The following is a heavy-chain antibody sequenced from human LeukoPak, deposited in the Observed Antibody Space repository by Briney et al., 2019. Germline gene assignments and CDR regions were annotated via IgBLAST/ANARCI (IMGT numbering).Heavy chain of an antibody. V-gene: IGHV4-30-4*08. CDR3: ARDTRSTSSTVYYYYYYMDV. CDR1: GGSISSGDYY. CDR2: IYYSGST. J-gene: IGHJ6*03. D-gene: IGHD2-2*01. Sequence: SETLSLTCTVSGGSISSGDYYWSWIRQPPGKGLEWIGYIYYSGSTYYNPSLKSRVTISVDTSKNQFSLKLSSVTAADTAVYYCARDTRSTSSTVYYYYYYMDVWGKGTTVTVSS.